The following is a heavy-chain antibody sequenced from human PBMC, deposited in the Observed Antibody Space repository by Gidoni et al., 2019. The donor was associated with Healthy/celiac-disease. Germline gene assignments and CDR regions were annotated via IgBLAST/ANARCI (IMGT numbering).Heavy chain of an antibody. CDR2: ISGSGGST. Sequence: EVQLLESGGCLVQPGGSLRLSCAASGFTFSSYAMSWVRQAPGKGLEWVSAISGSGGSTYYADSVKGRFTISRDNSKNTLYLQMNSLRAEDTAVYYCAKDDSGYCSSTSCFPYYYYGMDVWGQGTTVTVSS. CDR1: GFTFSSYA. J-gene: IGHJ6*02. CDR3: AKDDSGYCSSTSCFPYYYYGMDV. D-gene: IGHD2-2*01. V-gene: IGHV3-23*01.